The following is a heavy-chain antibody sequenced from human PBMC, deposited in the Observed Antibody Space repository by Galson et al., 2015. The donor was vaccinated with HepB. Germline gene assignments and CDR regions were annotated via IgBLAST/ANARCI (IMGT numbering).Heavy chain of an antibody. V-gene: IGHV3-7*01. J-gene: IGHJ4*02. CDR1: GFTFSSYW. CDR3: ARYGSGSDYKDPFDY. CDR2: INRDGSEK. Sequence: SLRLSCAASGFTFSSYWMSWFRQAPGKGLEWVANINRDGSEKNYVGSLKGRFTISRDNDKNSLYLQMDSLRDDDTAVYYCARYGSGSDYKDPFDYWGQGTLVTVSS. D-gene: IGHD3-10*01.